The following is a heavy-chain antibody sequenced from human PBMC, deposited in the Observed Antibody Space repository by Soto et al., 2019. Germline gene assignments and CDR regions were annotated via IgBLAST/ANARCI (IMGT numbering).Heavy chain of an antibody. V-gene: IGHV4-59*01. Sequence: QVQLQESGPGLVKPSETLSLTCTVSGGSISSYYWSWIRQPPGKGLEWIGYIYYSGSTNYNPSLRGRVTISVDTSKNQFSLKLSSVTAADTAVYYCARGVGGYAYTSDYFDYWGQGTLVTVSS. CDR2: IYYSGST. CDR3: ARGVGGYAYTSDYFDY. J-gene: IGHJ4*02. D-gene: IGHD5-12*01. CDR1: GGSISSYY.